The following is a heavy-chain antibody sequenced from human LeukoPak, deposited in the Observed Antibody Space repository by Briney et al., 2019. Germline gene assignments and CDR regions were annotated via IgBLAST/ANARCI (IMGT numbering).Heavy chain of an antibody. Sequence: ASVKVSCKASGGTFSSYEISWVRQAPGHGREWMGGIIPMFGTAKYAQKFQGRVTITTDKSTSTAYMELSSLRSEDTAVYYCASGTTDIVVVPATLRNYYFDYWGQGTLVTVSS. J-gene: IGHJ4*02. CDR2: IIPMFGTA. D-gene: IGHD2-2*01. CDR3: ASGTTDIVVVPATLRNYYFDY. V-gene: IGHV1-69*05. CDR1: GGTFSSYE.